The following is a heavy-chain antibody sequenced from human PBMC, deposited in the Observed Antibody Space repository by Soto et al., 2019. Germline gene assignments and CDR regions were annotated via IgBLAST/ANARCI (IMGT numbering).Heavy chain of an antibody. V-gene: IGHV3-30*18. Sequence: QVQLVESGGGVVQPGRSLRLSCAASGFTFISYGMHWVRQAPGEGLEWVAVISSDGTKEYCADSVRGRFTISRDNSKNTVSLQMNNLRAEDTAVYYCAKGWDSSGWYGPFDSWGQGTLVTVSS. J-gene: IGHJ4*02. CDR2: ISSDGTKE. D-gene: IGHD6-19*01. CDR1: GFTFISYG. CDR3: AKGWDSSGWYGPFDS.